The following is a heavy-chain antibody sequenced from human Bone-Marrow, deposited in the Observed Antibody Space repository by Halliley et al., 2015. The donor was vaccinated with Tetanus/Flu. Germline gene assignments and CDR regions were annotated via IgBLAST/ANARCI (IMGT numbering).Heavy chain of an antibody. CDR3: VRNVGELGY. Sequence: APGKGLEGVSLIYSGGRTYYADSVKGRFTISRESSKNALYLQMNSLRADDTAVYYCVRNVGELGYWGQGTQVTVSS. V-gene: IGHV3-53*01. CDR2: IYSGGRT. D-gene: IGHD3-10*01. J-gene: IGHJ4*02.